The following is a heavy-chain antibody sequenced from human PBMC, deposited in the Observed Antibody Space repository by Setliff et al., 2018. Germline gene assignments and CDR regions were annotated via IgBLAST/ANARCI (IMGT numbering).Heavy chain of an antibody. Sequence: ASVKVSCKAFGYTFAKYGTSWVRQAPGQGLEWMGWISGYNGYTVYAQKLQGRVTLTTDTSTGTAYMEVRSLRDDDTAVYYCVRGPGPSVVVAIPFDHWGQGSLVTVSS. CDR3: VRGPGPSVVVAIPFDH. CDR1: GYTFAKYG. V-gene: IGHV1-18*01. CDR2: ISGYNGYT. J-gene: IGHJ4*02. D-gene: IGHD5-12*01.